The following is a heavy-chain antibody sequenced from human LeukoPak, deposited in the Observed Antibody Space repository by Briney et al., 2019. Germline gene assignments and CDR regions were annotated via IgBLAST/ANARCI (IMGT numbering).Heavy chain of an antibody. CDR1: GYTLTELS. CDR2: FDPEDGET. CDR3: ATAFYYGSGKYYYGMDV. V-gene: IGHV1-24*01. Sequence: GPSVKVSCKVSGYTLTELSIHWAPHAPGKACEGMGGFDPEDGETIYAQKFQGRVTMTEDTSTDTAYMELSSLRSEDTAVYYCATAFYYGSGKYYYGMDVWGQGTTVTLSS. J-gene: IGHJ6*02. D-gene: IGHD3-10*01.